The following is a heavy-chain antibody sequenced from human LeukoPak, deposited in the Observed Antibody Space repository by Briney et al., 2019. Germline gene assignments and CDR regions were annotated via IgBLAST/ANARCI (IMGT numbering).Heavy chain of an antibody. CDR3: ATGGPWDLLKY. Sequence: ASVKVSCKVSGDTLTELSTHWVRQAPGKGLEWMGGFDPEHGEMIYAQKLQGRVTMTEDRSTDTAYMELSRLRSEDTAVYYCATGGPWDLLKYWGQGTLVTVSS. CDR1: GDTLTELS. CDR2: FDPEHGEM. V-gene: IGHV1-24*01. D-gene: IGHD3-9*01. J-gene: IGHJ4*02.